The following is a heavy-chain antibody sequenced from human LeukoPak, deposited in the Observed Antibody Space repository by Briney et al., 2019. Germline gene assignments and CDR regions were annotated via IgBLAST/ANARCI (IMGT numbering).Heavy chain of an antibody. CDR1: GFTFSSYA. D-gene: IGHD1-26*01. CDR2: ISGSGGST. V-gene: IGHV3-23*01. Sequence: PGGSLRLSCAASGFTFSSYAMSWVRQAPGKGLEWVSAISGSGGSTYYADSVKGRFTISRDNSKNTLYLQMNSLRAEDTAVYHCARCRGSYWREDAFDIWGQGTMVTVSS. J-gene: IGHJ3*02. CDR3: ARCRGSYWREDAFDI.